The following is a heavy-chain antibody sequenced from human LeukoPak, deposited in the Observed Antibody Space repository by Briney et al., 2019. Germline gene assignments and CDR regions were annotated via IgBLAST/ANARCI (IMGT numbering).Heavy chain of an antibody. D-gene: IGHD2-2*02. CDR2: ISYDGSNE. J-gene: IGHJ3*02. V-gene: IGHV3-30-3*01. CDR3: ATRGYCSSTSCYSDDAFDI. Sequence: GGSLRLSCAASGFTFRSSAMHWVRQAPGKGLEWVAVISYDGSNEYYADSVKGRFTISRDNSKNTLYLQMNSLRAEDTAVYYCATRGYCSSTSCYSDDAFDIWGQGTMVTVSS. CDR1: GFTFRSSA.